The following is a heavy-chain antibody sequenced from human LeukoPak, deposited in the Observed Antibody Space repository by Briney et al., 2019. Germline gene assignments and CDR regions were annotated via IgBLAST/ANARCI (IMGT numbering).Heavy chain of an antibody. CDR3: AKDAYYYDGRGSTY. V-gene: IGHV3-23*01. CDR1: GFTFSSYA. Sequence: GGSLRLSCAASGFTFSSYAMSWVRQAPGEGLEWVSAISGSGGCTYYADSVKGRFTISRDNSKNTLYLQMNSLRAEDTAVYYCAKDAYYYDGRGSTYWGPGTLVTVSS. J-gene: IGHJ4*02. D-gene: IGHD3-22*01. CDR2: ISGSGGCT.